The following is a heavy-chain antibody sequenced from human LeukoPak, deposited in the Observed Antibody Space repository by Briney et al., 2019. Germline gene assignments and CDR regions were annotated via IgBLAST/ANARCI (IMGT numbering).Heavy chain of an antibody. CDR2: ISGSGGST. V-gene: IGHV3-23*01. D-gene: IGHD3-22*01. CDR3: AKDQRYYYDSSGYYYEEREYYFDY. CDR1: GFTFSSYS. Sequence: GGSLRLSCAASGFTFSSYSMNWVRQAPGKGLEWVSAISGSGGSTYYADSVKGRFTISRDNSKNTLYLQMNSLRAEDTAVYYCAKDQRYYYDSSGYYYEEREYYFDYWGQGTLVTVSS. J-gene: IGHJ4*02.